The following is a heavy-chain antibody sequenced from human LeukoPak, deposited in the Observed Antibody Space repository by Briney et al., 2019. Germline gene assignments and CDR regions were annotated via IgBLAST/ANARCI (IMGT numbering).Heavy chain of an antibody. D-gene: IGHD3-10*01. Sequence: PSETLSLTCTVSGGAISSSSYYWGWIRQPPGKGLEWIGSIYYSGSTYYNPSLKSRVTISVDTSKNQFSLKLSSVTAADTAVYYCARGRYYYGSGTPDWFDPWGQGTLVTVSS. CDR2: IYYSGST. J-gene: IGHJ5*02. CDR3: ARGRYYYGSGTPDWFDP. CDR1: GGAISSSSYY. V-gene: IGHV4-39*07.